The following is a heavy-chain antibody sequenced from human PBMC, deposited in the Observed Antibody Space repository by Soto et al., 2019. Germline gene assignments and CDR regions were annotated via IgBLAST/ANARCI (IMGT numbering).Heavy chain of an antibody. CDR2: IKGDGTNT. D-gene: IGHD5-12*01. CDR3: ARGLSGYYGFYY. J-gene: IGHJ4*02. CDR1: GFTFSSYW. Sequence: EVQLVESGGGLVQFGGSLRLSCAASGFTFSSYWMHWVRQVPGKGLVWVSRIKGDGTNTGYADSVKGRFTISRDNVKNTLYLQMNSLRAEDTAVYYCARGLSGYYGFYYRGQGTLVTVSS. V-gene: IGHV3-74*01.